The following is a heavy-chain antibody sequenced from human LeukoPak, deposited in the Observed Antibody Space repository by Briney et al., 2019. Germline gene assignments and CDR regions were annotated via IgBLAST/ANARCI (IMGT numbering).Heavy chain of an antibody. CDR3: ARERAGEDAFDI. CDR2: ITDSGSTI. CDR1: GFTFSSYE. V-gene: IGHV3-48*03. J-gene: IGHJ3*02. D-gene: IGHD7-27*01. Sequence: SGGSLRLSCAASGFTFSSYEMNWVRQAPGKGLEWVSYITDSGSTIYYADSVKGRFTISRYNAKNSLYLQINSLRVEDTAVYYCARERAGEDAFDIWGQGTMVTVSS.